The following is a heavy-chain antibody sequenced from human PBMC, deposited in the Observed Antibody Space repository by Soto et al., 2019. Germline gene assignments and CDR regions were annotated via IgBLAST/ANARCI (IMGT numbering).Heavy chain of an antibody. D-gene: IGHD6-25*01. Sequence: EMQLLESGGGLVQPGGSLRLSCVVSGFSFSTYGVTWVRQAPGKGLEWVCGVSGGSGVTHYTDSVKGRFTISGDDSKNTVYLQMDSLRGEDTGVYYCTRWSGYGDLWGHGTLVTVSS. V-gene: IGHV3-23*01. J-gene: IGHJ5*02. CDR1: GFSFSTYG. CDR3: TRWSGYGDL. CDR2: VSGGSGVT.